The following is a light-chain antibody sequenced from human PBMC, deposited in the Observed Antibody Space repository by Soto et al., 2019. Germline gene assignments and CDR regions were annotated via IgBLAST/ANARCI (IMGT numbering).Light chain of an antibody. CDR3: QQYNNWPPGT. V-gene: IGKV3-15*01. CDR2: DAS. CDR1: QSVSSN. Sequence: EIVMTQSTATLSVSPGERATLSCRASQSVSSNLACYQQKPGRDPRLLIYDASTRATGIPARFSGSGSRTEFTLTISSLQSEDFAVYYCQQYNNWPPGTFGQGTKVEIK. J-gene: IGKJ1*01.